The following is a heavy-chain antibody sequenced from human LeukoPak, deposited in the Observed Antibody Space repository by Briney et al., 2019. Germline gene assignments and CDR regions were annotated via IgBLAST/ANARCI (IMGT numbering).Heavy chain of an antibody. D-gene: IGHD3-22*01. CDR3: ARYYYDSSGLDAFDI. CDR1: GFTSSDYW. Sequence: GGSLRLSCAASGFTSSDYWIQWVRQVPGKGLVWVSRVNTDGSTTNYADSVKGRFTISRDNARNTLYLQMNSLRAEDTAVYYCARYYYDSSGLDAFDIWGQGTMVTVSS. CDR2: VNTDGSTT. V-gene: IGHV3-74*01. J-gene: IGHJ3*02.